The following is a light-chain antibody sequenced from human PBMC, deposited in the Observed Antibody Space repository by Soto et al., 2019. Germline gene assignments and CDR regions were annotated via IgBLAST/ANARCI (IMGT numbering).Light chain of an antibody. CDR2: AAS. V-gene: IGKV1-12*01. CDR1: QGISSW. J-gene: IGKJ4*01. CDR3: QQANSFTFT. Sequence: DIQMTQSPSSVSASVGDRVTITCRASQGISSWLAWYQRKPGKAPKLLIYAASSLQSGVPSRFSGSGSGTDFTLTISSLQPEDFATYYCQQANSFTFTFGGGTKVEI.